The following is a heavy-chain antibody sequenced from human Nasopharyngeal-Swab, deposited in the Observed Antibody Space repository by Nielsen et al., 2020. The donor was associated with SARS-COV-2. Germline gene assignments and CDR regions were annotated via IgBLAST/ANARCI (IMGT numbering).Heavy chain of an antibody. Sequence: GESLKISCAASGFTFSSYSMKWVRQAPGKGLEWVSSVSSSSSYIYYADSVKGRFTISRDNAKNSLYLQMNSLRGEDTAMYYCARDVVTAIPYFDYWGQGTLVTVSS. J-gene: IGHJ4*02. V-gene: IGHV3-21*01. CDR2: VSSSSSYI. D-gene: IGHD2-21*02. CDR3: ARDVVTAIPYFDY. CDR1: GFTFSSYS.